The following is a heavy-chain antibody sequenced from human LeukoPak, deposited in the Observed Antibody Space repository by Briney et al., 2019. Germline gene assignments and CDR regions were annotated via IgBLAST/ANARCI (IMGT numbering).Heavy chain of an antibody. V-gene: IGHV1-2*02. J-gene: IGHJ4*02. CDR3: ARDRDSSGYSPFDY. CDR1: GYTFTDHY. Sequence: ASVKVSCKASGYTFTDHYMHWVRQAPGQGLEWMGWINPNSGGTNHAQKFQGRVTMTRDTSISTVYMELSRLRSDDTAVYYCARDRDSSGYSPFDYWGQGTLVTVSS. CDR2: INPNSGGT. D-gene: IGHD3-22*01.